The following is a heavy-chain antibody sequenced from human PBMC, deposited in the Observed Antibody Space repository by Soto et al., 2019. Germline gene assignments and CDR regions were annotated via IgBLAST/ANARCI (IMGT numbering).Heavy chain of an antibody. D-gene: IGHD1-26*01. Sequence: SETLSLTCTVSGGSISSYYWSWIRQPPGKGLEWIGDIYYSGSTNYNPSLKSRVTISVDTSKNQFSLKLSSVTAADTAVYYCARGREGSGSYFDYWGQGTLVTVSS. CDR1: GGSISSYY. J-gene: IGHJ4*02. V-gene: IGHV4-59*01. CDR3: ARGREGSGSYFDY. CDR2: IYYSGST.